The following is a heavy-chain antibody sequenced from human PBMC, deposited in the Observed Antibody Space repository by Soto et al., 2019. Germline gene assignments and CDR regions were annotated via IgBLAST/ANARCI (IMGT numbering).Heavy chain of an antibody. CDR2: IDPSDSYT. V-gene: IGHV5-10-1*01. J-gene: IGHJ6*02. Sequence: GESLKISCKGSGYSFTSYWISWVRQMPGKGLEWRGRIDPSDSYTNYSPYFQGHVTISADKSISTAYMQWSSLKASDTAMYYCASRTHSSGWYRGYYYYGMDVWGQGTTVTVYS. D-gene: IGHD6-19*01. CDR3: ASRTHSSGWYRGYYYYGMDV. CDR1: GYSFTSYW.